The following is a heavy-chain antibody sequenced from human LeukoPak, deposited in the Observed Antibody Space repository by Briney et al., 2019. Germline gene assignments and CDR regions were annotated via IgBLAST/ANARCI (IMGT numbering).Heavy chain of an antibody. V-gene: IGHV3-11*01. CDR2: ISSSGSTI. D-gene: IGHD1-26*01. Sequence: SGGSLRLSCAASGFTFSDYYMSWIRQAPGKGLEWVSYISSSGSTIYYADSVKGRFTISRDNAKNSLYLQMNSLRAEDTAVYYCTTDRLANEWELPLGANPDAFDIWGQGTMVTVSS. CDR3: TTDRLANEWELPLGANPDAFDI. CDR1: GFTFSDYY. J-gene: IGHJ3*02.